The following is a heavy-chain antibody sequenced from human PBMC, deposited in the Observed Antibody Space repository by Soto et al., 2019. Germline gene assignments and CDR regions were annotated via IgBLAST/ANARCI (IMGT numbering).Heavy chain of an antibody. CDR3: ASEAGTTGNYCFGMDV. Sequence: QVQLVQSGAEVKKPGASVKVSCKASGYTFIGHYLHWVRQAPGQGLEWLGWTNPSSGATNFAQKFQGRVTMTRDTSISTAYMELSRLRSDDTAIYYCASEAGTTGNYCFGMDVWGQGTTVTVSS. CDR2: TNPSSGAT. D-gene: IGHD1-7*01. CDR1: GYTFIGHY. J-gene: IGHJ6*02. V-gene: IGHV1-2*02.